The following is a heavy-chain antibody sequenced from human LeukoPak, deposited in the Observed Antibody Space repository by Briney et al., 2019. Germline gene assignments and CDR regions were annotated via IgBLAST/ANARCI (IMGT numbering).Heavy chain of an antibody. Sequence: PGGYLRLSCAASGFTFSTYWMHWVRQVPGKGLVWVSRINSDGSITTYADSVKGRFTISRDNAKNTLYLQMNSLRVEDTAVYYCAGGISATGGGWGQGTMVTVSS. V-gene: IGHV3-74*01. J-gene: IGHJ3*01. CDR2: INSDGSIT. D-gene: IGHD6-13*01. CDR1: GFTFSTYW. CDR3: AGGISATGGG.